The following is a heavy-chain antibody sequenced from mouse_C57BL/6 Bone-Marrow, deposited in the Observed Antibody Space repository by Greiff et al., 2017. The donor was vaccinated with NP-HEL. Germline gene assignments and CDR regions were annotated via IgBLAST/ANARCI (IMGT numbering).Heavy chain of an antibody. J-gene: IGHJ2*01. CDR2: ISDGGSYT. CDR1: GFTFSSYA. Sequence: EVNVVESGGGLVKPGGSLKLSCAASGFTFSSYAMSWVRQTPEKRLEWVATISDGGSYTYYPDNVKGRFTISRDNAKNNLYLQMSHLKSEDTAMYYCARDPPDYWGQGTTLTVSS. CDR3: ARDPPDY. V-gene: IGHV5-4*01.